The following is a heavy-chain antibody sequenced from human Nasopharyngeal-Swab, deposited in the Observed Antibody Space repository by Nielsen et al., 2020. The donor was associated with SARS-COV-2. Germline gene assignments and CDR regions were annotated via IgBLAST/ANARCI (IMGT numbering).Heavy chain of an antibody. V-gene: IGHV1-24*01. D-gene: IGHD6-19*01. J-gene: IGHJ6*02. CDR1: GYTLTELS. CDR2: FDPEDGET. Sequence: ASVKVSCKVPGYTLTELSMHWVRQAPGKGLEWMGGFDPEDGETIYAQKFQGRVTMTEDTSTDTAYMELSSLRSEDTAVYYCATGAAVAGTPISYYYYYGMDVWGQGTTVTVSS. CDR3: ATGAAVAGTPISYYYYYGMDV.